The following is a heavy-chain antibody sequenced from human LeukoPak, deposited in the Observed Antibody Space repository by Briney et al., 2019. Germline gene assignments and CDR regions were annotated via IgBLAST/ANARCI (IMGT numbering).Heavy chain of an antibody. V-gene: IGHV4-4*07. CDR2: IYTSGST. Sequence: PSETLSLTCTVSGVSISSFYWSWIRQPAGKGLEWLGRIYTSGSTNYNPSLKSRVTISVDRSKNQFSLKRSSVTAADTAVYYCARDQVDFWSGYSPSGYMDVWGKGTTVTVSS. CDR3: ARDQVDFWSGYSPSGYMDV. D-gene: IGHD3-3*01. CDR1: GVSISSFY. J-gene: IGHJ6*03.